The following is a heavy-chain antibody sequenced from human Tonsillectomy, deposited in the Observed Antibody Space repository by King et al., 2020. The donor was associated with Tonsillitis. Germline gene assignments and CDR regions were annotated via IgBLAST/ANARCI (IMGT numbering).Heavy chain of an antibody. J-gene: IGHJ3*02. D-gene: IGHD3-22*01. CDR3: AREVSSGYYDAFDI. CDR2: INHSGST. CDR1: GGSFSGYY. Sequence: VQLQQWGAGLLKPSETLSLTCAVYGGSFSGYYWSWLRQPPGKGLEWIGEINHSGSTNYNPSLKSRVTISVDTSKNQFSLKLSSVTAADTAVYYCAREVSSGYYDAFDIWGQGTMVTVSS. V-gene: IGHV4-34*01.